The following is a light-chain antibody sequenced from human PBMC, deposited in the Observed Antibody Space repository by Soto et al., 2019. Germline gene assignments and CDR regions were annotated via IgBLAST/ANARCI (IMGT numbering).Light chain of an antibody. Sequence: QSVLTQPPSVSAAPGQKVTISCSGSSSNIGGNSVSWYQQLPGTAPKLLIYDDNKRPSGIPDRFSGSKSGTSATLGITGFQTGDEADYYCCSYAGSYTYVFGSGTKVTVL. CDR3: CSYAGSYTYV. CDR1: SSNIGGNS. J-gene: IGLJ1*01. CDR2: DDN. V-gene: IGLV1-51*01.